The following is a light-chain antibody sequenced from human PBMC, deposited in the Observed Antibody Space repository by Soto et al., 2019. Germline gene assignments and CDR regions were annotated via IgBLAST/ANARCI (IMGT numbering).Light chain of an antibody. J-gene: IGLJ1*01. CDR2: EVR. V-gene: IGLV2-14*01. CDR3: ISYTGSSTLYV. CDR1: SNDVGGYNF. Sequence: QSALAQPASVSGSPGQSITISCTGTSNDVGGYNFVSWYQQHPGKAPKLMISEVRNRPSGVSNRFSGSKSGNTASLTISGLQAEDEADYYCISYTGSSTLYVFGTGTKVTVL.